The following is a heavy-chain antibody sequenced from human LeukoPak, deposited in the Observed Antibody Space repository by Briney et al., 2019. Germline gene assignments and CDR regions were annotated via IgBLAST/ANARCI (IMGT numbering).Heavy chain of an antibody. V-gene: IGHV3-21*04. D-gene: IGHD2-2*01. Sequence: GGSLRLSCAASGFTFSSYSMNWVRQAPGKGLEWVSSISSSSSYIYYADSVKGRFTISRDNSKNTLYLQMNSLRAEDTAVYYCAKNIVVVPGRGFDYWGQGTLVTVSS. CDR2: ISSSSSYI. J-gene: IGHJ4*02. CDR1: GFTFSSYS. CDR3: AKNIVVVPGRGFDY.